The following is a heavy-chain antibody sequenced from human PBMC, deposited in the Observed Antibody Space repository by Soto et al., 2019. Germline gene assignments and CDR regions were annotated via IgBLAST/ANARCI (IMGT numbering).Heavy chain of an antibody. CDR2: INHSGST. CDR3: ARVYYGYYYYMDV. Sequence: LETLSLTCGVFDGNFGGYDWSWISQPPGKGLEWTREINHSGSTNYNPSLKSRVTISVDTSKNQFSLKLSSVTAADTAVYYCARVYYGYYYYMDVWGKGTTVTVS. V-gene: IGHV4-34*01. J-gene: IGHJ6*03. D-gene: IGHD2-8*01. CDR1: DGNFGGYD.